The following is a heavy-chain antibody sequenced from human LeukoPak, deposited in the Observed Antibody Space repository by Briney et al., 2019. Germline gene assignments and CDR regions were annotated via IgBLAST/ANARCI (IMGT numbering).Heavy chain of an antibody. V-gene: IGHV1-2*02. Sequence: ASVKVSSKASVYTFTAYYIHWVRRAPGQGREWMGWINPNSGGAIYAQKFQGRVTITRDTSISTAYMELSRLRSDETAVYFCARDPHYGDCRRYYFYMDVGGKGTTVTVSS. CDR2: INPNSGGA. CDR1: VYTFTAYY. J-gene: IGHJ6*03. D-gene: IGHD4-17*01. CDR3: ARDPHYGDCRRYYFYMDV.